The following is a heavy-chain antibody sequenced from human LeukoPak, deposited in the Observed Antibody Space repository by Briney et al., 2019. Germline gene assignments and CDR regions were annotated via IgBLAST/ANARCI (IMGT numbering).Heavy chain of an antibody. D-gene: IGHD3-22*01. J-gene: IGHJ4*02. Sequence: SETLSLTCTVSGGSISSYYWSWIRQPPGKGLEWIGYIYYSGSTNYNPSLKSRVTISVDTSKNQFSLKLSSVTAADTAVYYCARDYFDDSSVNYFDYWGQGTLVTVSS. V-gene: IGHV4-59*01. CDR1: GGSISSYY. CDR2: IYYSGST. CDR3: ARDYFDDSSVNYFDY.